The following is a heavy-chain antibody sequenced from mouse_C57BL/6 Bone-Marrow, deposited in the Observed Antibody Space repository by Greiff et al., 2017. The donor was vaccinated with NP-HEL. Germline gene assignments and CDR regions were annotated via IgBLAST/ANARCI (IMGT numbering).Heavy chain of an antibody. V-gene: IGHV1-82*01. CDR1: GYAFSSSW. Sequence: VQLQQSGPELVKPGASVKISCKASGYAFSSSWLNWVKQRPGKGLEWIGRIYPGDGDTNYNGKFKGKATLTADKSSSTAYMQLSSLTSEDSAVYFCARMPLYYFDYWGQGTTLTVSS. CDR2: IYPGDGDT. J-gene: IGHJ2*01. CDR3: ARMPLYYFDY. D-gene: IGHD6-1*01.